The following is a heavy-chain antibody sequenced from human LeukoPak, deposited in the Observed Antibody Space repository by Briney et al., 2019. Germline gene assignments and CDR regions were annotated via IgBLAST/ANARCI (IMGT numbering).Heavy chain of an antibody. D-gene: IGHD3-22*01. Sequence: GGSLRLSCAASGITFSSYGMHWVRQAPGKGLEWVALISHDGRNKDYADSLKGRFAISRDSSKNTLYLQMNSLRAEDTAVYYCARDHYSSGYYLSAYWGQGTLVTVSS. CDR1: GITFSSYG. CDR3: ARDHYSSGYYLSAY. J-gene: IGHJ4*02. V-gene: IGHV3-30*03. CDR2: ISHDGRNK.